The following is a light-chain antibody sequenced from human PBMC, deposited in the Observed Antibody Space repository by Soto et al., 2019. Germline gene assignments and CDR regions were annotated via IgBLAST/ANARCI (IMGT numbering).Light chain of an antibody. Sequence: EIVMTQSPAILSVSPGERATLSCRASQSVSSNLAWYQQKPGQAPRLLIYTASTRATGIPARFSGSGSGTEFTLTITSLQSEDFAVYYCQQYNNWPPYTFGQGTKLEIK. CDR2: TAS. CDR3: QQYNNWPPYT. CDR1: QSVSSN. V-gene: IGKV3-15*01. J-gene: IGKJ2*01.